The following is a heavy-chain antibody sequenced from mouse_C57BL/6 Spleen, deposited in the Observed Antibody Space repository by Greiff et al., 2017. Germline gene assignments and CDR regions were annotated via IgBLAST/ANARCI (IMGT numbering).Heavy chain of an antibody. CDR3: ARGLWLRRGYFDY. D-gene: IGHD2-2*01. CDR2: INPNNGGT. J-gene: IGHJ2*01. V-gene: IGHV1-26*01. CDR1: GYTFTDYY. Sequence: EVQLQQSGPELVKPGASVKISCKASGYTFTDYYMNWVKQSHGKSLEWIGDINPNNGGTSYNQKFKGKASLTVDKSSSTAYMELRRLTSEDSAVYYCARGLWLRRGYFDYWGQGTTLTVSS.